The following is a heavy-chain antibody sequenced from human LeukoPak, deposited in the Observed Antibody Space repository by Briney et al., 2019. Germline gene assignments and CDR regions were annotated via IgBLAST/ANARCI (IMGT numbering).Heavy chain of an antibody. Sequence: GGSLRLSCAASGFTFSSYAMNWVRQAPGKGLEWVSFISDSRDTTYYADSVKGRFTISRDSSKNTLYLQMNSLRAEDTAVYYCAKSRGESRGASNYWGQGTLVTVSS. J-gene: IGHJ4*02. CDR3: AKSRGESRGASNY. V-gene: IGHV3-23*01. CDR1: GFTFSSYA. CDR2: ISDSRDTT. D-gene: IGHD1-26*01.